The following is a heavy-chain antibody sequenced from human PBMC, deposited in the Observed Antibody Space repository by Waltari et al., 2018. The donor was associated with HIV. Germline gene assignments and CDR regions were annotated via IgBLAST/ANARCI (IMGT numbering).Heavy chain of an antibody. CDR1: GFTFSSYA. V-gene: IGHV3-23*01. D-gene: IGHD5-12*01. CDR3: AKDPMDIVATINYYGMDV. J-gene: IGHJ6*02. CDR2: ISVSGGST. Sequence: EVQLLESGGGLVQPGGSLRLSCAASGFTFSSYAMSWVRQAPGKGLEWVSAISVSGGSTYYADSVKGRFTISRDNSKNTLYLQMNSLRAEDTAVYYCAKDPMDIVATINYYGMDVWGQGTTVTISS.